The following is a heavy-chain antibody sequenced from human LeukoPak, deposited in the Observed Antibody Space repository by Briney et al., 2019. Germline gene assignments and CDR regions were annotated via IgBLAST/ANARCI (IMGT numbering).Heavy chain of an antibody. Sequence: GGSLRLSCAASGFTFNTYTMNWVRQAPGKGLEWVSYISGSSGIIDYADSVRGRFTISRDNAKNSLYLQMNSLRAGDTAVYYCARVSGYSSGWYEGPYFDYWGQGTLVTVSS. V-gene: IGHV3-48*01. D-gene: IGHD6-19*01. CDR1: GFTFNTYT. CDR3: ARVSGYSSGWYEGPYFDY. CDR2: ISGSSGII. J-gene: IGHJ4*02.